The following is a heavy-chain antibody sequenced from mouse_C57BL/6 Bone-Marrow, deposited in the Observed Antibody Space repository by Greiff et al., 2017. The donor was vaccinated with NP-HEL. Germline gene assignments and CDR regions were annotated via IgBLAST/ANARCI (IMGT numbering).Heavy chain of an antibody. V-gene: IGHV1-69*01. J-gene: IGHJ3*01. CDR3: ARDGNYVGWFAY. CDR1: GYTFTSYW. CDR2: IDPSDSYT. Sequence: QVQLKQPGAELVMPGASVKLSCKASGYTFTSYWMHWVKQRPGQGLEWIGEIDPSDSYTNYNQKFKGKSTLTVDKSSSTAYMQLSSLTSEDSAVYYCARDGNYVGWFAYWGQGTLVTVSA. D-gene: IGHD2-1*01.